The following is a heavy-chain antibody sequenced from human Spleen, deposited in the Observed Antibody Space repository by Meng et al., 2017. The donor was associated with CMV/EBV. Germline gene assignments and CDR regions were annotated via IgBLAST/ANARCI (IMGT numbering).Heavy chain of an antibody. CDR2: IKQDGSEK. CDR3: ARACGGDCYSRAFDI. D-gene: IGHD2-21*01. V-gene: IGHV3-7*03. CDR1: GFTFSNYW. Sequence: GESLKISCAASGFTFSNYWMAWVRQVPGKGLEWVANIKQDGSEKYYVDSVKGRFTISRDNAKNSLFLQMNSLRAEDTALYYCARACGGDCYSRAFDIWGQGTMVTVSS. J-gene: IGHJ3*02.